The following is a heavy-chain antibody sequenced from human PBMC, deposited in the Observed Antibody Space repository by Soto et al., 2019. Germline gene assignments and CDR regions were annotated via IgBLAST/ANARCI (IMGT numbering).Heavy chain of an antibody. J-gene: IGHJ5*02. Sequence: ASVKVSCKASGFSFTGYYIHWLRQAPGQGLEWMGWINAHSGGTEYAQKFQGRVTLTRDTSIATAYLTLTSLTSDDTALYYCAKDLTRQLAYWLDPWGQGTLVTVS. CDR2: INAHSGGT. D-gene: IGHD6-6*01. V-gene: IGHV1-2*02. CDR1: GFSFTGYY. CDR3: AKDLTRQLAYWLDP.